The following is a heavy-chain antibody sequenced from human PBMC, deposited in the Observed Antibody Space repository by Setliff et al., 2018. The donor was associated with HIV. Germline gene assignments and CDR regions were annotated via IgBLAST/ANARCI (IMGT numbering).Heavy chain of an antibody. V-gene: IGHV4-38-2*02. CDR3: ARSLGTIWGYDY. CDR1: GYSISSGYY. CDR2: IYHSGST. Sequence: ASETLSLTCTVSGYSISSGYYWGWIRQPPGKGLEWIGSIYHSGSTYYNPSLKSRVTISVDTSKNQFSLNLSSVTAADTAVYYCARSLGTIWGYDYWGQGTLVTVSS. D-gene: IGHD3-9*01. J-gene: IGHJ4*02.